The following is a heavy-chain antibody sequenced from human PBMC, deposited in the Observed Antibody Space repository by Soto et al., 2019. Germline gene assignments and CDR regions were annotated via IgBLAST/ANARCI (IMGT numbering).Heavy chain of an antibody. CDR2: IYSGGST. CDR3: ASGGWGSGSVDY. V-gene: IGHV3-66*01. D-gene: IGHD3-10*01. Sequence: GESLKISCAASGFTVNSNYMSWVRQAPGKGLEWVSVIYSGGSTYYADSVKGRFTISRDNSKNTLYLQMNSLRAEDTAVYYCASGGWGSGSVDYWGQGTLVTVSS. CDR1: GFTVNSNY. J-gene: IGHJ4*02.